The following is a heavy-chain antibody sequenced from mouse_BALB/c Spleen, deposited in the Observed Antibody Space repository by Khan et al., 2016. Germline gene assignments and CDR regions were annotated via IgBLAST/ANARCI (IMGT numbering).Heavy chain of an antibody. J-gene: IGHJ3*01. CDR3: AEDYYGSNWFAY. Sequence: QIQLVQSGPELKKPGETVKISCKASGYTFTNYGMNWVKQAPGKGLKWMGWINTNTGEPTYAEEFKGRFAFSLETSASTAYLQLNSLKNEDTATYFCAEDYYGSNWFAYWGQGTLVTVSA. CDR2: INTNTGEP. D-gene: IGHD1-1*01. CDR1: GYTFTNYG. V-gene: IGHV9-3*02.